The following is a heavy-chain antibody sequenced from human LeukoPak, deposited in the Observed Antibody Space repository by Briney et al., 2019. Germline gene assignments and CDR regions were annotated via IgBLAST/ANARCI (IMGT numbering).Heavy chain of an antibody. CDR2: IYTSGST. CDR1: GGSISSGSYY. CDR3: ARAPQYMDV. Sequence: SQTLSLTCTVSGGSISSGSYYWSWIRQPAGKGLEWIGRIYTSGSTNYNPSLKSRVTISVDTSKNQFSLELSSVTAADTAVYYCARAPQYMDVWGKGTTVTVSS. J-gene: IGHJ6*03. V-gene: IGHV4-61*02.